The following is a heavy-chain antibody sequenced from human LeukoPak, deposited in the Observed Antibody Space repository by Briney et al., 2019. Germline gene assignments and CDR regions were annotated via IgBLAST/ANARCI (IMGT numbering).Heavy chain of an antibody. D-gene: IGHD6-13*01. V-gene: IGHV3-7*01. CDR1: GFTFSSYS. Sequence: GGSLRLSCAASGFTFSSYSMNWVRQAPGKGLEWVAYINQDGSEKYYVDSVEGRFTISRDNAKKSLYLQMNSLRAEDTAVYYCASYSSSWYYFDSWGQGTLVTVSS. CDR3: ASYSSSWYYFDS. CDR2: INQDGSEK. J-gene: IGHJ4*02.